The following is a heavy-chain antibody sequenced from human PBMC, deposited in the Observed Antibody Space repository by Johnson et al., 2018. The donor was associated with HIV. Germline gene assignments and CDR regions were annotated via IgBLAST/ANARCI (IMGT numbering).Heavy chain of an antibody. CDR2: ISRDDDST. CDR1: GFTFDDDT. CDR3: ARRGWELWTTQNAFDI. V-gene: IGHV3-43*01. J-gene: IGHJ3*02. Sequence: EVQLVESGGVVVQTGGSLRLSCAASGFTFDDDTIQWVRQVPGKGREWVSLISRDDDSTYYADSLRGRSTISRDNSKNSLYMQMTSLKTEDTALYYCARRGWELWTTQNAFDIWGQGTMVTVSS. D-gene: IGHD1-26*01.